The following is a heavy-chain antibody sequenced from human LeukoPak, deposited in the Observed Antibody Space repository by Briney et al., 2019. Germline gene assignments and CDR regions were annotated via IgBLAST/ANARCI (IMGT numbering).Heavy chain of an antibody. V-gene: IGHV3-30-3*01. CDR1: GFTFSSYT. CDR3: ARERQHIVGAMDY. CDR2: ISYDGSNK. D-gene: IGHD1-26*01. Sequence: GGSLRLSRAASGFTFSSYTMHWVRQAPGKGLEWVAVISYDGSNKYYADSVKGRFTISRDNSKNTLYLQMNSLRAEDTAVYYCARERQHIVGAMDYWGQGTLVTVSS. J-gene: IGHJ4*02.